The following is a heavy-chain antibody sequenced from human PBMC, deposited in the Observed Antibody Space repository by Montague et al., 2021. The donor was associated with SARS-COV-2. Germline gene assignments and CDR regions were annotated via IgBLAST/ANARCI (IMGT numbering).Heavy chain of an antibody. CDR2: ISSSGSTT. CDR1: GFTFRTYE. D-gene: IGHD3-10*01. J-gene: IGHJ4*02. CDR3: ARDGRFGELDY. Sequence: SLRLSCAASGFTFRTYEMNWVRQAPGKGLEWVSYISSSGSTTYYADSVKGRFTISRDNATNSLYLQMNSLRAEDTAVYYCARDGRFGELDYWGQGTLVTVST. V-gene: IGHV3-48*03.